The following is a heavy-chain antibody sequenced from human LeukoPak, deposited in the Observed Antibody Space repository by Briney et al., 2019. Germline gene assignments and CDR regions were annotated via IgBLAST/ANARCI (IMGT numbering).Heavy chain of an antibody. V-gene: IGHV1-18*01. D-gene: IGHD3-22*01. J-gene: IGHJ5*02. CDR3: ARAEDDYDSSGYYITWFDP. CDR2: ISAYNGNT. CDR1: GYTFTSYG. Sequence: ASVKVSCMASGYTFTSYGISWVRPAPGQGLEWMGWISAYNGNTNYAQKLQGRVTMTTDTSTSTAYMELRSLRSDDTAVYYCARAEDDYDSSGYYITWFDPWGQGTLVTVSS.